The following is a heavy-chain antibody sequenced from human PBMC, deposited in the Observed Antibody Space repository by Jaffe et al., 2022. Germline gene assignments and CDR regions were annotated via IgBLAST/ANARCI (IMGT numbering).Heavy chain of an antibody. CDR1: GFTFGDYA. D-gene: IGHD5-12*01. CDR2: IRSKAYGGTT. J-gene: IGHJ4*02. V-gene: IGHV3-49*03. CDR3: TRVRGYGGYGEGDY. Sequence: EVQLVESGGGLVQPGRSLRLSCTASGFTFGDYAMSWFRQAPGKGLEWVGFIRSKAYGGTTEYAASVKGRFTISRDDSKSIAYLQMNSLKTEDTAMYYCTRVRGYGGYGEGDYWGQGTLVTVSS.